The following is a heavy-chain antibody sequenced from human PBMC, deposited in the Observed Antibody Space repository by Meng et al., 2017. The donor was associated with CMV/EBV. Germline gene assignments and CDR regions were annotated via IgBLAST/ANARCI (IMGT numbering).Heavy chain of an antibody. CDR2: ISYDGSNK. D-gene: IGHD3-9*01. CDR3: ARGHYYDILTGYGNWFDP. V-gene: IGHV3-30-3*01. Sequence: LSLTCAASGFTFSSYAMHWVRQAPGKGLEWVAVISYDGSNKYYADSVKGRFTISRDNSKNTLYLQMNSLRAEDTAVYYCARGHYYDILTGYGNWFDPWGQGTLVTVSS. CDR1: GFTFSSYA. J-gene: IGHJ5*02.